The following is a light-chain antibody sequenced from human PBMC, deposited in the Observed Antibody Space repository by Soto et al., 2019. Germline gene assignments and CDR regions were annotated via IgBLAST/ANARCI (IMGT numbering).Light chain of an antibody. CDR3: KQYNTYSRT. Sequence: DIQMTQSPSTLSASVGDRVTITCRASQSLSGWLAWYQQKPGKAPKLLIYYVYSLESGVPSRFSGSGSGTEFTLTIRSLQPDDFATYYCKQYNTYSRTFGQGTKVDIK. J-gene: IGKJ1*01. CDR1: QSLSGW. V-gene: IGKV1-5*01. CDR2: YVY.